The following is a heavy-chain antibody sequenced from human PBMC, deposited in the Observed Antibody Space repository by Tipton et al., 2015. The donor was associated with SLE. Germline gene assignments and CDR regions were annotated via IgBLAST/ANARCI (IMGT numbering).Heavy chain of an antibody. J-gene: IGHJ3*02. CDR1: GFTFSSYG. CDR3: SRDQTMIVVTDAFDI. CDR2: IRYDGSNK. Sequence: SLRLSCAASGFTFSSYGMHWVRQTPGKGLEWVAFIRYDGSNKYYADSVKGRFTISRDNSKNTLYLQMNSLRAEDTAVYYCSRDQTMIVVTDAFDIWGQGTMVTVSS. D-gene: IGHD3-22*01. V-gene: IGHV3-30*02.